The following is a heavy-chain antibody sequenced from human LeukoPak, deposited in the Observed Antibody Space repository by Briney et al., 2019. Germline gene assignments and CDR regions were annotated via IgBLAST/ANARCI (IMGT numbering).Heavy chain of an antibody. CDR2: IDWDDDK. CDR1: GFSLSTNGMR. Sequence: QSGPTLMNPTLTLPLTCTFSGFSLSTNGMRVSWIRHPPGKALAWLARIDWDDDKYYSTSLKTRLSISKDTSKNQVVLTMTNMDPVDTATYYCARTRAYYDFRAWAFDIWGQGTMVTVSS. D-gene: IGHD3-3*01. V-gene: IGHV2-70*11. J-gene: IGHJ3*02. CDR3: ARTRAYYDFRAWAFDI.